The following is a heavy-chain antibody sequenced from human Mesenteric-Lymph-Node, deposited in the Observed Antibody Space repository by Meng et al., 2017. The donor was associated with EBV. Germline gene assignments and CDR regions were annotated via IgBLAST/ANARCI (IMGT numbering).Heavy chain of an antibody. D-gene: IGHD6-19*01. CDR3: ARDPSGWYYFDY. CDR2: TYYRSKYYN. J-gene: IGHJ4*02. CDR1: GDSVSSNSAA. Sequence: HVHLHQSGPGLVKPSQTLSLTCAISGDSVSSNSAAWNWIRQSPSSGLEWLGRTYYRSKYYNDYAVYVRSRISINPDTSKNQFSLQLNSVTPEDTAVYYCARDPSGWYYFDYWGQGTLVTVSS. V-gene: IGHV6-1*01.